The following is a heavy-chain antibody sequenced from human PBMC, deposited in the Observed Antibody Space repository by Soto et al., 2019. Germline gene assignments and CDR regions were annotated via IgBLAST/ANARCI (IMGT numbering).Heavy chain of an antibody. CDR3: AKAIVGATTEAFDI. CDR1: GFTFSDYY. Sequence: GESLKISCAASGFTFSDYYMSWIRQAPGKGLEWVSYISSSGSTIYYADSVKGRFTISRDNAKNSLYLQMNSLRAEDTAVYYCAKAIVGATTEAFDIWGQGTMVTVSS. CDR2: ISSSGSTI. J-gene: IGHJ3*02. D-gene: IGHD1-26*01. V-gene: IGHV3-11*01.